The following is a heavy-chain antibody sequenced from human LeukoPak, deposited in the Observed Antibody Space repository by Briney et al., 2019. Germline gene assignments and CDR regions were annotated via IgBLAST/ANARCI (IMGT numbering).Heavy chain of an antibody. CDR2: IAYDGSRA. Sequence: GGSLRLSCAGSGFTFGGYGMHWFRQTPGKGLEWVAVIAYDGSRAFYAGSVKGRFTISRDNSKNTMSVQMDDLRAEDTAVYYCTRYNNDHFDYWGQGTLVTVSS. CDR1: GFTFGGYG. V-gene: IGHV3-33*01. D-gene: IGHD1-14*01. CDR3: TRYNNDHFDY. J-gene: IGHJ4*02.